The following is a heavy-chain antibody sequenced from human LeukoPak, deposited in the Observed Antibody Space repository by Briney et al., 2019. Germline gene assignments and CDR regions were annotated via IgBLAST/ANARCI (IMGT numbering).Heavy chain of an antibody. CDR1: EYTFSVYH. V-gene: IGHV1-18*04. J-gene: IGHJ4*02. CDR2: INPDSGDT. CDR3: ARVGRMVRGVNLWSPLDY. Sequence: GASVKVSCKASEYTFSVYHIHWVRQAPGQGLEWMAWINPDSGDTNYAQKLQGRVTMTTDTSTSTAYMELRSLRSDDTAVYYCARVGRMVRGVNLWSPLDYWGQGTLVTVSS. D-gene: IGHD3-10*01.